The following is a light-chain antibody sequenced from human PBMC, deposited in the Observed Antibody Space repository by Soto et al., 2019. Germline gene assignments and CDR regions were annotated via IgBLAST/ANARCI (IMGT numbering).Light chain of an antibody. CDR2: DAS. Sequence: EIVLTQSPATLSLSPGERATLSCMASQSVSSYLAWSQQKPGQAPRLLIYDASNRAPGIPARFSGSGSGTDFTLSISSLEPEEFAVYYCQQRSNWPSFGPGTKVDIK. J-gene: IGKJ3*01. V-gene: IGKV3-11*01. CDR3: QQRSNWPS. CDR1: QSVSSY.